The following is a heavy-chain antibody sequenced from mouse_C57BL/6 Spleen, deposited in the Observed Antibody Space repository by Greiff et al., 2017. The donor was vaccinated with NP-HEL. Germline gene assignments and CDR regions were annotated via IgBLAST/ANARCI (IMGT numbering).Heavy chain of an antibody. CDR2: IYPGSGST. D-gene: IGHD2-3*01. Sequence: VQLQQPGAELVKPGASVKMSCKASGYTFTSYWITWVKQRPGQGLEWIGDIYPGSGSTNYNEKFKSKATLTVDTSSSTAYLQLTILTSVYSSVYYCSRVVAGSYWAYWGPRPLVPVSA. V-gene: IGHV1-55*01. J-gene: IGHJ3*01. CDR3: SRVVAGSYWAY. CDR1: GYTFTSYW.